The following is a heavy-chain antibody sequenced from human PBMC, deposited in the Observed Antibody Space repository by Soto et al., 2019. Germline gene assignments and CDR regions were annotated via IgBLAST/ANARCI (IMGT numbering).Heavy chain of an antibody. D-gene: IGHD2-2*01. Sequence: SETLSLTCTVSGGSISSYYWSWIRQPPGKGLEWIGYIFYSGSTNYNPSLKSRVTISVDTSKNQFSLKLSSVTAADTAVYYCARGLGYCSSTSCYFNWFDPWGQGTLVTVSS. CDR3: ARGLGYCSSTSCYFNWFDP. CDR1: GGSISSYY. V-gene: IGHV4-59*01. J-gene: IGHJ5*02. CDR2: IFYSGST.